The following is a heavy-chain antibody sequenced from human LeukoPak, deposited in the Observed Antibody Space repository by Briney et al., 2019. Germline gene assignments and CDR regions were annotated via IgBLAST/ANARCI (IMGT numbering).Heavy chain of an antibody. D-gene: IGHD6-19*01. J-gene: IGHJ4*02. Sequence: GGSLRLSCAASGFTFGSYSMNWVRQAPGKGLEWVSSISSSSSYIYYADSVKGRFTISRDNAKNSLYLQMNSLRAEDTAVYYCARDVWDSIAVAGPFDYWGQGTLVTVSS. CDR2: ISSSSSYI. CDR1: GFTFGSYS. CDR3: ARDVWDSIAVAGPFDY. V-gene: IGHV3-21*04.